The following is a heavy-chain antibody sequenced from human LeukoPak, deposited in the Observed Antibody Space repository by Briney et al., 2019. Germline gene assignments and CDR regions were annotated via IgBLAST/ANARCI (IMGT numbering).Heavy chain of an antibody. Sequence: GGSLRLSCVGSGFSFSSYWMIWIRQAPGKGLEWVSHISRSSGTIYYADSVQGRFTVSRDNGKKSLYLQMSYLRAEDTAVYYCVREAKMTNILWGQGTLVTVSS. CDR1: GFSFSSYW. V-gene: IGHV3-48*04. D-gene: IGHD2-21*01. CDR2: ISRSSGTI. J-gene: IGHJ4*02. CDR3: VREAKMTNIL.